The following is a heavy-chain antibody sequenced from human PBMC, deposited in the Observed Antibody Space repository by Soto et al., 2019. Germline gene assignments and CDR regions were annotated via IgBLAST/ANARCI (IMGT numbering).Heavy chain of an antibody. Sequence: SQTLSLTCAISGDSVSSNSAAWNWIRQSPSRGLEWLGRTYYRSKWYNDYAVSVKSRITINPDTSKNQFSLQLNSVTPEDTAVYYCARSRMRSFRPEHQNYYYYGMDVWGQGTTVPVSS. CDR1: GDSVSSNSAA. J-gene: IGHJ6*02. V-gene: IGHV6-1*01. D-gene: IGHD2-21*01. CDR2: TYYRSKWYN. CDR3: ARSRMRSFRPEHQNYYYYGMDV.